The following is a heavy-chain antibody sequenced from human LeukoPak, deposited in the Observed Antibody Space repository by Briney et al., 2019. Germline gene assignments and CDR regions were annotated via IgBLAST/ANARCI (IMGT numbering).Heavy chain of an antibody. Sequence: GGSLRLSCAASGSTFSSYGMHWVRQAPGKGLEWVAVISYDGSNKYYADSVKGRFTISRDNSKNTLYLQMNSLRAEDTAVYYCAKDLETYYYDSSFLDYWGQGTLVPSPQ. J-gene: IGHJ4*02. CDR1: GSTFSSYG. CDR3: AKDLETYYYDSSFLDY. D-gene: IGHD3-22*01. V-gene: IGHV3-30*18. CDR2: ISYDGSNK.